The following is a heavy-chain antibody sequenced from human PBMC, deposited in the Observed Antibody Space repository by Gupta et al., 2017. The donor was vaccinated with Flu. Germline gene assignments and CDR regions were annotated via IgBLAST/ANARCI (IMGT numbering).Heavy chain of an antibody. D-gene: IGHD4-17*01. V-gene: IGHV3-66*02. CDR2: IYSGGST. J-gene: IGHJ4*02. CDR1: GFTVSSNY. Sequence: EVQLVESGGGLVQPGGSLRLSCAASGFTVSSNYMSWVRQAPGKGLEWVSVIYSGGSTYYADSVKGRFTISRDNSKNTLYLQMNSLRAEDTAVYYCARDLWGDYGDYVGGPLSRWGQGTLVTVSS. CDR3: ARDLWGDYGDYVGGPLSR.